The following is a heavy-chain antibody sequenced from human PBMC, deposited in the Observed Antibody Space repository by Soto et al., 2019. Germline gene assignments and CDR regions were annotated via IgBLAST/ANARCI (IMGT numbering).Heavy chain of an antibody. D-gene: IGHD6-13*01. V-gene: IGHV3-30*18. CDR3: AKDRKVIAAAPYFDY. J-gene: IGHJ4*02. CDR1: GFTFSSYG. Sequence: QVQLVESGGGVVQPGRSLRLSCAASGFTFSSYGMHWVRQAPGKGLEWVAVISYDGSNKYYADSVKGRFTISRDNSKNTQYLQMNSLRAEDTAVYYCAKDRKVIAAAPYFDYWGQGTLVTVSS. CDR2: ISYDGSNK.